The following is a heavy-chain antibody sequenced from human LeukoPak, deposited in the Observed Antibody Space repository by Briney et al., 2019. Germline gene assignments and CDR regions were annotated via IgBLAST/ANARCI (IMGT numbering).Heavy chain of an antibody. J-gene: IGHJ5*02. D-gene: IGHD6-6*01. CDR3: ARDGKIAARPNNWFDP. CDR2: INPNSGGT. V-gene: IGHV1-2*06. CDR1: GYTFTGYY. Sequence: ASVKVSCKASGYTFTGYYMHWVRQAPGQGLEWMARINPNSGGTNYAQKFQGRVTMTRDTSISTAYMELSRLRSDDTAVYYCARDGKIAARPNNWFDPWGQGTLVTVSS.